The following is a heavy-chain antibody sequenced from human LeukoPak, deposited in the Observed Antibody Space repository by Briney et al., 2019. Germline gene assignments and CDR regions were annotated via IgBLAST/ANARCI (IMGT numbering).Heavy chain of an antibody. CDR2: IWYDGSNK. J-gene: IGHJ3*02. D-gene: IGHD3-22*01. CDR3: ARERFIDYYDSSGYLEAFDI. CDR1: GFTFSSYG. V-gene: IGHV3-33*01. Sequence: PGGSLGLSCAASGFTFSSYGMHWVRQAPGKGLEWVAVIWYDGSNKYYADSVKGRFTISRDNSKNTLYLQMDSLRAEDTAVYYCARERFIDYYDSSGYLEAFDIWGQGTMVTVSS.